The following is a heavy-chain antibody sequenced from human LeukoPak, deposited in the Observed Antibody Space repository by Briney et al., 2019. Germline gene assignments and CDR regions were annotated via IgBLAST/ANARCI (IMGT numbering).Heavy chain of an antibody. Sequence: PSETLSLTCTVSGGSISSGGYCWSWIRQHPGKGLEWIGYIYYSGSTYYNPSLKSRVTISVDTSKNQFSLKLSSVTAADTAVYYCARAYGSGSHTAFDYWGQGTLVTVSS. CDR2: IYYSGST. V-gene: IGHV4-31*03. D-gene: IGHD3-10*01. J-gene: IGHJ4*02. CDR3: ARAYGSGSHTAFDY. CDR1: GGSISSGGYC.